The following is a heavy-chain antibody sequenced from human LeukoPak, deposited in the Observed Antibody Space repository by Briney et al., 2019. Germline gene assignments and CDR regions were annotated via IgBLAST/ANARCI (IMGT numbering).Heavy chain of an antibody. J-gene: IGHJ4*02. CDR1: GGSISSGSYY. D-gene: IGHD3-22*01. CDR3: ASTPNRSGYYHFDY. V-gene: IGHV4-61*02. Sequence: SQTLSLTCTVSGGSISSGSYYWSWIRQPAGKGLEWIGRIYTSGSTNYNPSLKSRVTISVDTSKNQFSLKLSSVTAADTAVYYCASTPNRSGYYHFDYWGQGTLVTVSS. CDR2: IYTSGST.